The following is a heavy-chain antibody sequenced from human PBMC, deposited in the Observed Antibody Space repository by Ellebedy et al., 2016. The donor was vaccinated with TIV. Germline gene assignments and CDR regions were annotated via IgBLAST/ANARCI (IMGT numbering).Heavy chain of an antibody. CDR1: GFTFSTYE. CDR2: IKSSGGTI. D-gene: IGHD3-9*01. J-gene: IGHJ3*01. V-gene: IGHV3-48*03. CDR3: ARAPPVLRYFDWFSSFDL. Sequence: GESLKISCAASGFTFSTYEMNWVRQAPGKGLEWLSYIKSSGGTIYYADSVKGRFTIPRDNAKNSLYLQMNSLRAEDTAVYYCARAPPVLRYFDWFSSFDLWGQGTLVTVSS.